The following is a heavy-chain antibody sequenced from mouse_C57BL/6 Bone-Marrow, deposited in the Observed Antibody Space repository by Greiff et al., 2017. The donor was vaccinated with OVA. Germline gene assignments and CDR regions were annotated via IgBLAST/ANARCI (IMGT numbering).Heavy chain of an antibody. J-gene: IGHJ3*01. CDR1: GYSITSGYY. Sequence: VQLNESGPGLVKPSQSLSLTCSVTGYSITSGYYWNWIRQFPGNKLEWMGYISYDGSNNYNPSLKNRISITRDTSKNQFFLKLNSVTTEDTATYYYARGPLFPWFAYWGQGTLVTVSA. CDR2: ISYDGSN. D-gene: IGHD6-1*01. CDR3: ARGPLFPWFAY. V-gene: IGHV3-6*01.